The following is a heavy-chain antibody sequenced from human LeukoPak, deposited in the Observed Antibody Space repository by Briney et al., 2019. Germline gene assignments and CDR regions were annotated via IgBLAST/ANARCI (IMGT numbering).Heavy chain of an antibody. CDR2: IYTSGST. J-gene: IGHJ5*02. Sequence: SETLSLTCTVSGGPISSGSYYWSWIRQPAGKGLEWIGRIYTSGSTNYNPSLKSRVTISVDTSKNQFSLKLSSVTAADTAVYYCARNWNLGYNWFDPWGQGTLVTVSS. CDR3: ARNWNLGYNWFDP. CDR1: GGPISSGSYY. D-gene: IGHD1-1*01. V-gene: IGHV4-61*02.